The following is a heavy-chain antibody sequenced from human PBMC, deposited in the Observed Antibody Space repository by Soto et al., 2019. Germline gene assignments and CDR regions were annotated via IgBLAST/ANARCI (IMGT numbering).Heavy chain of an antibody. CDR2: IYYSGST. D-gene: IGHD3-22*01. Sequence: SETLSFTCTVSGGSISSGDYYWSWIRQPPGKGLEWIGYIYYSGSTYYNPSLKSRVTISVDTSKNQFSLKLSSVTAADTAVYYCARAYYYDSSGYYHYYYYGMDVWGQGTTVTVSS. CDR3: ARAYYYDSSGYYHYYYYGMDV. J-gene: IGHJ6*02. CDR1: GGSISSGDYY. V-gene: IGHV4-30-4*01.